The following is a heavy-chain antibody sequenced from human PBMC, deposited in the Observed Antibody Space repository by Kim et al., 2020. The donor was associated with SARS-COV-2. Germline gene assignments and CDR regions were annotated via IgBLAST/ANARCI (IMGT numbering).Heavy chain of an antibody. CDR2: IWYDGSNK. CDR3: AREVEYSSSSTLDY. J-gene: IGHJ4*02. Sequence: GGSLRLSCAASGFTFSSYGMHWVRQAPGKGLEWVAVIWYDGSNKYYADSVKGRFTISRDNSKNTLYLQMNSLRAEDTAVYYCAREVEYSSSSTLDYWGQGTLVTVSS. CDR1: GFTFSSYG. V-gene: IGHV3-33*01. D-gene: IGHD6-6*01.